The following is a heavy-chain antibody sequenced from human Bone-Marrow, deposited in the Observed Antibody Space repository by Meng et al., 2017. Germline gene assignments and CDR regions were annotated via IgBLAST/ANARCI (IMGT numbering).Heavy chain of an antibody. CDR2: INYEGSRT. CDR1: GFTFSSHW. V-gene: IGHV3-74*03. D-gene: IGHD3-3*01. Sequence: GESLKISCAVSGFTFSSHWMHWVRQGPGKGLVWVSRINYEGSRTMYADSVKGRFTISRDNAKNTLYLQLNSLRAEDTAVYYCAREYDFWSGYHGMDVWGQGTTVTVSS. J-gene: IGHJ6*02. CDR3: AREYDFWSGYHGMDV.